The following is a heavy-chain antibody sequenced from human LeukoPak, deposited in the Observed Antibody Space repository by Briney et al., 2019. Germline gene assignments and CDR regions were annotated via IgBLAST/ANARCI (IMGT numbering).Heavy chain of an antibody. Sequence: ASVKVSCKASGYTFTGYAMHWVRQAPGQRLEWMGWISVANGNTKYSQRFQGRVTIARDTSASTAYMELSSLRSEDSAVYYCARDPDYYESSGYYTDYFDHWGQGTLVTVSS. J-gene: IGHJ4*01. CDR3: ARDPDYYESSGYYTDYFDH. CDR2: ISVANGNT. D-gene: IGHD3-22*01. V-gene: IGHV1-3*01. CDR1: GYTFTGYA.